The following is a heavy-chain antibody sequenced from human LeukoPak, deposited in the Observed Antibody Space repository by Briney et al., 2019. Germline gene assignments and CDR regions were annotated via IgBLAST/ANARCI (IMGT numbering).Heavy chain of an antibody. Sequence: PSETLSLTCTVSGGSISSYYWSWIRQPPGEELVWIGYIYCSGSANYSPSFKSRVTISVDTSKNQYSLKLSSVTAADTAVYYCARGGSGYEGNWFDPWGQGTLVTVSS. V-gene: IGHV4-59*01. J-gene: IGHJ5*02. CDR2: IYCSGSA. D-gene: IGHD5-12*01. CDR1: GGSISSYY. CDR3: ARGGSGYEGNWFDP.